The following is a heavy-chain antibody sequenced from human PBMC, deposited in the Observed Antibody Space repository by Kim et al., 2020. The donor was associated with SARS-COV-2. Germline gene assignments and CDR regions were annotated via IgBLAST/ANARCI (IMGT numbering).Heavy chain of an antibody. V-gene: IGHV1-69*13. CDR2: IIPIFGTA. D-gene: IGHD2-15*01. CDR3: ARDGVHTRLGYCSGGSCYNYEYFQH. Sequence: SVKVSCKASGGTFSSYAISWVRQAPGQGLEWMGGIIPIFGTANYAQKFQGRVTITADESTSTAYMELSSLRSEDTAVYYCARDGVHTRLGYCSGGSCYNYEYFQHWGQGTLVTVSS. J-gene: IGHJ1*01. CDR1: GGTFSSYA.